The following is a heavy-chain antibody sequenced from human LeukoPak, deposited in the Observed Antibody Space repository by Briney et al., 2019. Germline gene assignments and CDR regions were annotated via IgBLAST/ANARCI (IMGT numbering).Heavy chain of an antibody. V-gene: IGHV1-18*01. CDR3: ARDLGWTTVTTLSVD. Sequence: ASVKVSCKASGYTFTSYGISWVRQAPGQGLEWMGWISAYNGNTNYAQKLQGRVTMTTDTSTSTAYMELRSLRSDDTAVYYCARDLGWTTVTTLSVDWGQGTLVTVSS. J-gene: IGHJ4*02. CDR1: GYTFTSYG. CDR2: ISAYNGNT. D-gene: IGHD4-17*01.